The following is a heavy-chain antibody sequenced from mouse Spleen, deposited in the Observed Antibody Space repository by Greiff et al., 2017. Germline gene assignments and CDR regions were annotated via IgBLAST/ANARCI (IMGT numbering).Heavy chain of an antibody. V-gene: IGHV5-15*01. J-gene: IGHJ1*01. D-gene: IGHD1-1*01. Sequence: EVQVVESGGGLVKPGGSLKLSCAASGFTFSDYGMAWVRQAPGKGPEWVAFISNLAYSIYYADTVTGRFTISRENAKNTLYLEMSSLRSEDTAMYYCARHNYGSSYWYFDVWGAGTTVTVSS. CDR2: ISNLAYSI. CDR1: GFTFSDYG. CDR3: ARHNYGSSYWYFDV.